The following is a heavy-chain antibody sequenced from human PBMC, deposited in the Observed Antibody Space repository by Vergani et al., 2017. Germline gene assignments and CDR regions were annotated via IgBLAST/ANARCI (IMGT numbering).Heavy chain of an antibody. Sequence: EVQLVESGGGLVQPGGSLRLSCAASGFTFSSYWMSWVRQAPGKGLEWVANIKQDGSEKYYVDSVKGRFTISRDNAKNSLYLQMNSLRAEDTAVYYCAKDATYYDFWSGPGGIDYWGQGTLVTVSS. D-gene: IGHD3-3*01. CDR3: AKDATYYDFWSGPGGIDY. CDR1: GFTFSSYW. CDR2: IKQDGSEK. J-gene: IGHJ4*02. V-gene: IGHV3-7*03.